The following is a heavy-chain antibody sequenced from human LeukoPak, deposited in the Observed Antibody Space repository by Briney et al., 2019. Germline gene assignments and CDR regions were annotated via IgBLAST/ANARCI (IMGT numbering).Heavy chain of an antibody. J-gene: IGHJ4*02. CDR1: GFTFSSYS. CDR2: ISSSSSYI. V-gene: IGHV3-21*01. Sequence: GGSLRLSCAASGFTFSSYSMNWVRQAPGKGLEWVSSISSSSSYIYYADSVKGRFTIPRDNAKNSLYLQMNSLRAEDTAVYYCARDPVMSGYSYGFDYWGQGTLVTVSS. D-gene: IGHD5-18*01. CDR3: ARDPVMSGYSYGFDY.